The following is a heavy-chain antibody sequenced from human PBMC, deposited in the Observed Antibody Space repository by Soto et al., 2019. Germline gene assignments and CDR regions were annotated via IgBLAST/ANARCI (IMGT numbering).Heavy chain of an antibody. CDR1: GGSVSSGSYY. CDR3: ARDRYPNWFDP. Sequence: SSETLSLTCTVSGGSVSSGSYYWSWIRQPPGKGLEWIGYIYYSGSTNYNPSLKSRVTISVDTSKNQFSLKLSSVTAADTAVYYCARDRYPNWFDPWGQGTLVTVSS. V-gene: IGHV4-61*01. J-gene: IGHJ5*02. CDR2: IYYSGST. D-gene: IGHD2-15*01.